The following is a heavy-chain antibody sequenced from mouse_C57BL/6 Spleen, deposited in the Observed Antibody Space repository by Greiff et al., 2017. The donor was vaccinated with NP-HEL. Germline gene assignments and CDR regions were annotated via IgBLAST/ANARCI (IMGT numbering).Heavy chain of an antibody. CDR1: GYSITSGYY. D-gene: IGHD1-1*01. J-gene: IGHJ1*03. CDR2: ISYDGSN. V-gene: IGHV3-6*01. Sequence: VQLQQSGPGLVKPSQSLSLTCSVTGYSITSGYYWNWIRQFPGNKLEWMGYISYDGSNNYNPSLKNRISITRDTSKNQFFLKLNSVTTEDTATYYCAVVAHWYFDVWGTGTTVTVSS. CDR3: AVVAHWYFDV.